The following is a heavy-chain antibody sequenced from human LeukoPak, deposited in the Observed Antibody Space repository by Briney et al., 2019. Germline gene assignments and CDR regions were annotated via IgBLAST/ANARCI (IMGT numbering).Heavy chain of an antibody. V-gene: IGHV5-51*01. J-gene: IGHJ5*02. D-gene: IGHD2-15*01. CDR3: ARIMGYCSGGSCYPNWFDP. CDR1: GYSFTSYW. Sequence: GESLKISCKGSGYSFTSYWMGWVRQMPGKGLEWMGIIYPVNSDTRYSPSFQGQVTISADKSVSTAYLQWSSLKASDTAMYYCARIMGYCSGGSCYPNWFDPWGQGTLVTVSS. CDR2: IYPVNSDT.